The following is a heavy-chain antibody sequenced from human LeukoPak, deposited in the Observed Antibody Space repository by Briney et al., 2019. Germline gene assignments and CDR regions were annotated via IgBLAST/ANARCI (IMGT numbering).Heavy chain of an antibody. V-gene: IGHV1-2*06. CDR3: ARGPSGSDY. D-gene: IGHD3-10*01. J-gene: IGHJ4*02. CDR1: GYTFTGYY. CDR2: INPSSGGT. Sequence: ASVKVSCKVSGYTFTGYYLHWVRQVPGQGLEWMGRINPSSGGTNYAQKFQGRVAMTRDTSINTAYLDLSSLRSDDTAVYYCARGPSGSDYWGQGTLVIVSS.